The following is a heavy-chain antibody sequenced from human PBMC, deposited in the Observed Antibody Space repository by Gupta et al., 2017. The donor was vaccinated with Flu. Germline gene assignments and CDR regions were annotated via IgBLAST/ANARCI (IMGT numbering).Heavy chain of an antibody. D-gene: IGHD2-2*01. CDR3: ARPHCSSITCYSFDY. J-gene: IGHJ4*02. V-gene: IGHV1-46*01. Sequence: QVHLVQSGAEVKKPGASVKVSCKASGYTFTSHYLHWVRQAPGQGLEWMGMINPSVGTTTYAQKFQGRVTMTRDTSTSTVYMELSSLRSEDTAVYYCARPHCSSITCYSFDYWGQGTLVTVSS. CDR2: INPSVGTT. CDR1: GYTFTSHY.